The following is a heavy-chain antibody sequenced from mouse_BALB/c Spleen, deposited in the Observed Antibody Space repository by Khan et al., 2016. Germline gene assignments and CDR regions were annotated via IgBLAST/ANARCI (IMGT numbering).Heavy chain of an antibody. Sequence: QIQLVQSGPELKKPGETVKISCKASGYTFTNYGMNWVKQAPGKGLKWMGWINTNTGEPTYAAEFKGRFAFSLETSASIAYLQINNLKNEDTAAYFCARGVGWFACWGQGTLVTVSA. V-gene: IGHV9-3*02. CDR2: INTNTGEP. CDR1: GYTFTNYG. CDR3: ARGVGWFAC. J-gene: IGHJ3*01.